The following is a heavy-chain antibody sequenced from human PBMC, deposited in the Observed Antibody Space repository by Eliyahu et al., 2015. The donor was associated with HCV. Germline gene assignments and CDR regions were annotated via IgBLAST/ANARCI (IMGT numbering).Heavy chain of an antibody. V-gene: IGHV4-59*01. CDR3: ARAPYYGSNSRGTFDI. Sequence: QVQLQESGPRLVKPSDTLSLTCTVSGGSISNYYWSWIRQPPGKGLEWIGYISYSGSTNYNPSLKSRVTISIDTSKIQFSLKLTSVTAADTAVYYCARAPYYGSNSRGTFDIWGPGTMVSVSS. D-gene: IGHD4-23*01. CDR2: ISYSGST. J-gene: IGHJ3*02. CDR1: GGSISNYY.